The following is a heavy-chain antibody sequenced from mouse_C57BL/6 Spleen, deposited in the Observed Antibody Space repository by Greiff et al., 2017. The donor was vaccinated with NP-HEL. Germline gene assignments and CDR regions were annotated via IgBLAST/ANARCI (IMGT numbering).Heavy chain of an antibody. V-gene: IGHV1-18*01. Sequence: VQLQQSGPELVKPGASVTIPCTASGYTFTDYNMDWVKQSHGKSLEWIGDINPNNGGTIYNPKFKGKATLTVDTSSSTAFMELRSLTSEDTAVYYCAREGSNGSPFAYWGQGTLVTVSA. CDR2: INPNNGGT. CDR3: AREGSNGSPFAY. J-gene: IGHJ3*01. D-gene: IGHD1-1*01. CDR1: GYTFTDYN.